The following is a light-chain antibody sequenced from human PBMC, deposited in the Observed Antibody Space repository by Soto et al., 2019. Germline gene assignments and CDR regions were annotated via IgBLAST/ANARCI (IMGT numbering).Light chain of an antibody. V-gene: IGKV1-39*01. CDR3: QQTYTTPQEFT. J-gene: IGKJ3*01. CDR2: AAS. Sequence: DIQMTQSPSSLSASVGDRVTITCRASQSISRHLNWYQQKPGKAPKLLIYAASSLQSGVPSRFSGSGSGTDFTLTISSLQPEDFATYYCQQTYTTPQEFTFGPGTKVEIK. CDR1: QSISRH.